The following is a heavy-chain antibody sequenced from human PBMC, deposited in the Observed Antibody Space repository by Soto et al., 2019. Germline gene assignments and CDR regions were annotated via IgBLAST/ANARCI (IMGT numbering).Heavy chain of an antibody. V-gene: IGHV4-59*01. J-gene: IGHJ3*02. CDR3: ARAYSLVYYDSSGYYYEGAFDI. CDR2: IYYSGST. D-gene: IGHD3-22*01. Sequence: SETLSLTCTVSGGSISSYYWSWIRQPPGKGLEWIGYIYYSGSTNYNPSLKSRVTISVDTSKNQFSLKLSSVTAADTAVYYCARAYSLVYYDSSGYYYEGAFDIWGQGTMVTVSS. CDR1: GGSISSYY.